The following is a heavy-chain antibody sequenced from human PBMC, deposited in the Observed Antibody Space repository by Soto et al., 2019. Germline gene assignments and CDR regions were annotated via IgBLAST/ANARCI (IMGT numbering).Heavy chain of an antibody. Sequence: PSETLSLTCAVSGGSISSSNWWSWIRQPPGKGLEWIGEIYHSGSTNYNPSLKSRVTISVDKSKNQFSLKLSSVTAADTAVYYCARDRNYDFWSGYYTSAGYWGQGTLVTVSS. CDR1: GGSISSSNW. J-gene: IGHJ4*02. CDR2: IYHSGST. CDR3: ARDRNYDFWSGYYTSAGY. D-gene: IGHD3-3*01. V-gene: IGHV4-4*02.